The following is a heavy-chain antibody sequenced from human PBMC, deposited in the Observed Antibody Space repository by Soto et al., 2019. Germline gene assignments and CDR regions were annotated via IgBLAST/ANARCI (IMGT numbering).Heavy chain of an antibody. Sequence: ASETLSLTCTVSGGSISSGDYYWSWIRQPPGKGLEWIGYIYYSGSTYYNPSLKSRVTISVDTSKNQFSLKLSSVTAADTAVYYCARDTDYGTYGMDVWGQGTTVTVSS. D-gene: IGHD4-17*01. CDR3: ARDTDYGTYGMDV. V-gene: IGHV4-30-4*01. J-gene: IGHJ6*02. CDR1: GGSISSGDYY. CDR2: IYYSGST.